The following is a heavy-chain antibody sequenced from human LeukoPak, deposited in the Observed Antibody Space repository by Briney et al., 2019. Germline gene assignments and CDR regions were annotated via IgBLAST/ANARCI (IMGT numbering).Heavy chain of an antibody. J-gene: IGHJ6*03. CDR1: GFTFSSYS. CDR2: ISSSSSTI. D-gene: IGHD3-10*01. CDR3: ARDGSGVRGADKTYYYYYMDV. Sequence: GGSRRLSCAASGFTFSSYSMNWVRQAPGKGLEWVSYISSSSSTIYYADPVKGRFTISRDNAKNSLYLQMNSLRAEDTAVYYCARDGSGVRGADKTYYYYYMDVWGKGTTVTVSS. V-gene: IGHV3-48*01.